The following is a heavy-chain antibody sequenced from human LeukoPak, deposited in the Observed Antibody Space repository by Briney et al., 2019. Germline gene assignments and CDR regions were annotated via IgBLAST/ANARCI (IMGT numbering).Heavy chain of an antibody. CDR2: IIPILGTT. CDR3: ATRHPIMVVVNYYYMDV. D-gene: IGHD3-22*01. V-gene: IGHV1-69*04. CDR1: GDTFSGNA. J-gene: IGHJ6*03. Sequence: GASVKVSCKASGDTFSGNAFSWVRQAPGQGLEWMGRIIPILGTTNYAQKFQGRVTITADRSTSTAYMELSSLRSEDTAVYYCATRHPIMVVVNYYYMDVWGKGTTVTVSS.